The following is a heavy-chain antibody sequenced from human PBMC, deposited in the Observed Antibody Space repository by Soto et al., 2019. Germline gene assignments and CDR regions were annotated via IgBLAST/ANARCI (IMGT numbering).Heavy chain of an antibody. CDR1: GGTFSSYA. Sequence: SLKVSCKASGGTFSSYAISWVRQAPGQGLEWMGGIIPIFGTANYAQKFQGRVTITADESTSTAYMELSSVTAADTAVYYCARMGAYYQSIDPWGQGTLVNVS. D-gene: IGHD3-22*01. CDR2: IIPIFGTA. CDR3: ARMGAYYQSIDP. V-gene: IGHV1-69*13. J-gene: IGHJ5*02.